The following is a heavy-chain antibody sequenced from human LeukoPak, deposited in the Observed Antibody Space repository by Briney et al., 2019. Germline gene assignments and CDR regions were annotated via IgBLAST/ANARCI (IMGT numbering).Heavy chain of an antibody. J-gene: IGHJ4*02. CDR2: ISYDGSNK. V-gene: IGHV3-30-3*01. D-gene: IGHD4-17*01. CDR3: AKVSDDYGDCFDY. CDR1: RFTFSNYA. Sequence: GGSLRLSSAASRFTFSNYAMHWVRQAPGKGLEWVAVISYDGSNKYYADSVKGRFTISRDNSKNTLYLQMNSLRAEDTAVYYCAKVSDDYGDCFDYWGQGTLVTVSS.